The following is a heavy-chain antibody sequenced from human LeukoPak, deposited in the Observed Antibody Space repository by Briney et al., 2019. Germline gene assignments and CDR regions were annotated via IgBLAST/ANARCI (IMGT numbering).Heavy chain of an antibody. Sequence: ASVKVSCKASGYTFSGYYMHWVRQAPGRGLEWMGWINPNSGGTNYAQKFQGRVTMTRDTSISTAYMELSRLRSDDTAVYYCARHVCGWCGMDVWGQGTAVTVSS. V-gene: IGHV1-2*02. CDR3: ARHVCGWCGMDV. J-gene: IGHJ6*02. D-gene: IGHD6-19*01. CDR1: GYTFSGYY. CDR2: INPNSGGT.